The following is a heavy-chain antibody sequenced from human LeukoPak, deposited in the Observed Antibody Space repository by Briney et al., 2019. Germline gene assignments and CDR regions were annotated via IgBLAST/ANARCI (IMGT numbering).Heavy chain of an antibody. J-gene: IGHJ4*02. V-gene: IGHV1-46*01. CDR3: ARAQGSGYYSNY. CDR1: GYTFTSYY. CDR2: INPSGGST. D-gene: IGHD3-22*01. Sequence: ASVKVSCKASGYTFTSYYMHWVRQAPGQGLEWMGIINPSGGSTSYAQKFQGRVTMTRDTSTSTVYMKLSSLRSEDTAVYYCARAQGSGYYSNYWGQGTLVTVSS.